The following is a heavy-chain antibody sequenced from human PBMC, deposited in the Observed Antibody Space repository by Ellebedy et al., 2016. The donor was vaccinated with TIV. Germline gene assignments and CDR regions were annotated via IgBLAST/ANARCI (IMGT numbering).Heavy chain of an antibody. Sequence: GESLKISCAASGFTFSSYGMHWVRQAPGKGLEWVAVIWYDGSNKYYADSVKGRFTISRDNSKNTLYLQMNSLRAEDTAVYYCAREGYSSSLGYWGQGTLVTVSS. CDR3: AREGYSSSLGY. V-gene: IGHV3-33*08. D-gene: IGHD6-6*01. CDR1: GFTFSSYG. CDR2: IWYDGSNK. J-gene: IGHJ4*02.